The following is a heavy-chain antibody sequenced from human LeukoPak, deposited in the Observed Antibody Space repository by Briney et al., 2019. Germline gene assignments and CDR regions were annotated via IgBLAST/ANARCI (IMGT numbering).Heavy chain of an antibody. CDR1: GFTFSSYV. J-gene: IGHJ3*01. V-gene: IGHV3-30*02. CDR2: IRYDGSNK. CDR3: AKTRSGVVDDAFDF. D-gene: IGHD3-3*01. Sequence: GGSLRLSCAASGFTFSSYVMHWVRQAPGKGLEWVAFIRYDGSNKYYADSVKGRFTISRDNSKNTLFLQMNSLRAEDTAVYYRAKTRSGVVDDAFDFWGQGTMVTVSS.